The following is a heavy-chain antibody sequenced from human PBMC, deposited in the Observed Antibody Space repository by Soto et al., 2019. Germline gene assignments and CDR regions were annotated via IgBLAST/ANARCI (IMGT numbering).Heavy chain of an antibody. Sequence: QVQLVQSGAEVKKSGASGKVSCKASGYTFTSHDINWVRQATGQGLEWMGWMNPNSGKTGYAQKFQGRVTMTRNPSISPAYMELSSLRSEDTAVYYCARWDYGDYARFDYWGQGTLVTVSS. CDR3: ARWDYGDYARFDY. D-gene: IGHD4-17*01. CDR1: GYTFTSHD. J-gene: IGHJ4*02. V-gene: IGHV1-8*01. CDR2: MNPNSGKT.